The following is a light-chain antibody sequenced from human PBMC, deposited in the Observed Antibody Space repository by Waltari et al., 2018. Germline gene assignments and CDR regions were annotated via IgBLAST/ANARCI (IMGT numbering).Light chain of an antibody. CDR3: QQYNNWPQT. CDR1: QRVSSS. Sequence: EIVMTQSPATLSVSPGERATPSCRASQRVSSSLAWYQQKPGQAPRLLIYGASTRATGIPARFSGSGSGTEFTLTISSLQSEDFAVYYCQQYNNWPQTFGQGTKVEIK. V-gene: IGKV3-15*01. CDR2: GAS. J-gene: IGKJ1*01.